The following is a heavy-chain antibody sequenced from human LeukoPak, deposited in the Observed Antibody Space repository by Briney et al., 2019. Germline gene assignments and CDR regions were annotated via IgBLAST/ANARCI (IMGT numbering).Heavy chain of an antibody. CDR1: GGTFSSYA. D-gene: IGHD2-15*01. Sequence: SVKVSCKASGGTFSSYAISWVRQAPGQGLEWMGGIIPIFGTANYAQKFQGRVTITTDESTSTAYMELSSLRSEDTAVYYCARLKGSCSGGSCYEGDDYYYYMDVWGKGTTVTVSS. V-gene: IGHV1-69*05. J-gene: IGHJ6*03. CDR3: ARLKGSCSGGSCYEGDDYYYYMDV. CDR2: IIPIFGTA.